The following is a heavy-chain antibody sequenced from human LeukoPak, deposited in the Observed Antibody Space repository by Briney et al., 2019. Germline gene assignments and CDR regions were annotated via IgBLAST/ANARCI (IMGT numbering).Heavy chain of an antibody. CDR3: ARDPNPYFYDSSGYYYYGMDV. CDR2: IYYSGST. CDR1: GGSISSYY. D-gene: IGHD3-22*01. J-gene: IGHJ6*02. V-gene: IGHV4-59*01. Sequence: SETLSLTCTVSGGSISSYYWSWIRQPPVKGLEWIGYIYYSGSTNYNPSLKSRVTISVDTSKNQFSLKLSSVTAADTAVYYCARDPNPYFYDSSGYYYYGMDVWGQGTTVTVSS.